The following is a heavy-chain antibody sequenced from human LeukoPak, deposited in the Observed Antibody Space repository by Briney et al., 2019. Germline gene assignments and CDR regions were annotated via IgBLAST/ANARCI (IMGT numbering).Heavy chain of an antibody. Sequence: GESLRLSCAVSGFSISSNYMSWVRQPPGKGLEWVWYIYGSGSTNYAASVKGRFTISRDNSKNTLYLQMNSLRAEDTAVYYCASAYYGSGSYYKSFAYWGQGTLVTVSS. CDR1: GFSISSNY. V-gene: IGHV3-53*01. CDR2: IYGSGST. J-gene: IGHJ4*02. CDR3: ASAYYGSGSYYKSFAY. D-gene: IGHD3-10*01.